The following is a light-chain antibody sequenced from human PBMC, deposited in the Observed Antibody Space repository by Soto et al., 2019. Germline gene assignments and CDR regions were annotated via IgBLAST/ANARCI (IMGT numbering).Light chain of an antibody. V-gene: IGKV1-27*01. CDR3: QQYSSAPYT. J-gene: IGKJ2*01. Sequence: DIPMTQSPSSLSTSVGDRVIITCRASQGISNYLAWYQQKPGKVPILLIYAASTLQSGVPSRFSGSGSGTDFTLSISSLQPADVATYYCQQYSSAPYTFGQGTKLEIK. CDR2: AAS. CDR1: QGISNY.